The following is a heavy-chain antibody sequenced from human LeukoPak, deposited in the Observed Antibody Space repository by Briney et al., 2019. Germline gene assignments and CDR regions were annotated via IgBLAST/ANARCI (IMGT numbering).Heavy chain of an antibody. CDR3: AKGRYGSGSPPFDY. CDR1: GFTFSSYD. V-gene: IGHV3-30*02. J-gene: IGHJ4*02. CDR2: IRYDGSNK. Sequence: GGSLRLSCAASGFTFSSYDIHWVRQAPGKGLEWVAFIRYDGSNKYYADSVRGRFTISRDNSKNTLYLQMNSLRAEDTAVYYCAKGRYGSGSPPFDYWGQGTLVTVSS. D-gene: IGHD3-10*01.